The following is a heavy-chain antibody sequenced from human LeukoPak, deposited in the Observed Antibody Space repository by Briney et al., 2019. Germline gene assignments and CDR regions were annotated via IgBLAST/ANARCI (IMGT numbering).Heavy chain of an antibody. V-gene: IGHV3-9*01. J-gene: IGHJ3*02. CDR3: VKGGFLEWLTPPYDAFDI. D-gene: IGHD3-3*01. CDR2: IKWNSGNI. Sequence: GGSLSLSCAASGFTFNDYAMHWVRQVPGKGLEWVSGIKWNSGNIGYADSVKGRFTISRDNAKNSLYLQMNSLRAEDTALYYCVKGGFLEWLTPPYDAFDIWGQGTMVTVSS. CDR1: GFTFNDYA.